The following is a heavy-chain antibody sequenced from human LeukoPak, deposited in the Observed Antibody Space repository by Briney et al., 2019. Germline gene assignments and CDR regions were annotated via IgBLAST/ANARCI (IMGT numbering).Heavy chain of an antibody. V-gene: IGHV4-30-4*07. CDR3: ASRWFGELLADYFDY. J-gene: IGHJ4*02. CDR1: GGSISSGSYS. CDR2: MFYTGNT. Sequence: SETLSLTCAVSGGSISSGSYSWSWIRQPPGKGLEWIGYMFYTGNTYYNPSLKSRVTISVDTSKNQFSLKLSSVTAADTAVYYCASRWFGELLADYFDYWGQGTLVTVSS. D-gene: IGHD3-10*01.